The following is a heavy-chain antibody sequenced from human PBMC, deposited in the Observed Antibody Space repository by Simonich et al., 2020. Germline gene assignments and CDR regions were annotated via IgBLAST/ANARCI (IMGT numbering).Heavy chain of an antibody. J-gene: IGHJ3*02. CDR3: AKDLGERITMIVVVIDAFDI. D-gene: IGHD3-22*01. Sequence: GGGLVQPGGSLRLSCAASGFTFRSYAMSWVRQAPGKGLEWVSAISGSGGSPYYADSVKGRFTISRDNSKNTLYLQMNSLRTEDTAVYYCAKDLGERITMIVVVIDAFDIWGQGTMVTVSS. CDR2: ISGSGGSP. V-gene: IGHV3-23*01. CDR1: GFTFRSYA.